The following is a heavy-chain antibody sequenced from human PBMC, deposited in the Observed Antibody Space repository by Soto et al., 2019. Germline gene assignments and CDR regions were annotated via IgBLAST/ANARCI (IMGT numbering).Heavy chain of an antibody. Sequence: QVQLVESGGGVVQPGRSLRLSCAASGFTFSSYGMHWVRQAPGKGLEWVAVTWYDGSNKYHADSVKGRFTISRDNSKNTVYLAINNLRCGDTAGFYCARLSRLLSMDVWGPRTPVNVS. CDR2: TWYDGSNK. CDR1: GFTFSSYG. J-gene: IGHJ6*01. D-gene: IGHD2-2*01. V-gene: IGHV3-33*01. CDR3: ARLSRLLSMDV.